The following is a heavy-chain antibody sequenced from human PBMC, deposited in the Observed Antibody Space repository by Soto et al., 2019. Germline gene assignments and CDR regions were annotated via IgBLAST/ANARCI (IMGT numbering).Heavy chain of an antibody. J-gene: IGHJ4*02. V-gene: IGHV3-30-3*01. CDR2: ISYDGSNK. Sequence: QVQLVESGGGVVQPGRSLRLSCAASGFTFSSYAMHWVRQAPGKGLEWVAVISYDGSNKYYADSVKGRFTISRDNSKNTLYLQMNSLRAEDTGVYYCARDSGWYYFDYWGQGTLVTVSS. CDR3: ARDSGWYYFDY. D-gene: IGHD2-15*01. CDR1: GFTFSSYA.